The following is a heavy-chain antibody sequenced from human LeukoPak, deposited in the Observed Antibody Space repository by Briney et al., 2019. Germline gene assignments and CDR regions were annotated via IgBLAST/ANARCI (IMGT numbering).Heavy chain of an antibody. J-gene: IGHJ4*02. D-gene: IGHD6-19*01. Sequence: GGSLRLSCAASGFTFSSYNMNWVRQAPGKGLEWVSSISSSSSYIYYADSVKGRFTISRDNAKNSLYLQMNSLRAEDTAVYYCAREGSGYSSGLLDYWGQGTLVTVSS. V-gene: IGHV3-21*01. CDR2: ISSSSSYI. CDR1: GFTFSSYN. CDR3: AREGSGYSSGLLDY.